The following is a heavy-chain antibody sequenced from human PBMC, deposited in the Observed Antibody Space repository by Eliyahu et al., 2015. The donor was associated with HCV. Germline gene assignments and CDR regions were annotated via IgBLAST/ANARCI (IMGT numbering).Heavy chain of an antibody. J-gene: IGHJ6*02. CDR1: GYTFTSYD. CDR2: MNPNSGNT. Sequence: QVQLVQSGAEVKKPGASVKVSCKASGYTFTSYDINWVRQATGQGLEWMGWMNPNSGNTGYAQKFQGRVTMTRNTSISTAYMELSSLRSEDTAVYYCARGWTIFGSGYYYYYGMDVWGQGTTVTVSS. CDR3: ARGWTIFGSGYYYYYGMDV. D-gene: IGHD3-3*01. V-gene: IGHV1-8*01.